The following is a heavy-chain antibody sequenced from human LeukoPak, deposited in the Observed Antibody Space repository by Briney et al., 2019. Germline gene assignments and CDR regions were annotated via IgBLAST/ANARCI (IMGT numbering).Heavy chain of an antibody. CDR1: GFTVSSNY. D-gene: IGHD5-18*01. CDR2: IYSGGSI. CDR3: AKGRVMGGYSYGYHFDY. J-gene: IGHJ4*02. Sequence: GGSLRLSCAASGFTVSSNYMSWVRQAPGKGLEWVSIIYSGGSIYYADSVKGRFTISRDNSKNTLYLQMNSLRAEDTAVYYCAKGRVMGGYSYGYHFDYWGQGTLVTVSS. V-gene: IGHV3-66*02.